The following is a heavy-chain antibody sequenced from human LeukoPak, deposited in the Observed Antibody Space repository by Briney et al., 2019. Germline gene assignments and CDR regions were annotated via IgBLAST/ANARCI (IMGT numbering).Heavy chain of an antibody. CDR2: INPNTGGT. D-gene: IGHD3-3*01. V-gene: IGHV1-2*02. CDR3: ARDLEWLYPGGAFDI. Sequence: ASVKVSCKASGYTFSGYYMHWVRQAPGQGPEWMGWINPNTGGTNYAQKFQGRVTMTRDTSISTAYMELSRLRSDDTAVYYCARDLEWLYPGGAFDIWGQGTMVTVSS. CDR1: GYTFSGYY. J-gene: IGHJ3*02.